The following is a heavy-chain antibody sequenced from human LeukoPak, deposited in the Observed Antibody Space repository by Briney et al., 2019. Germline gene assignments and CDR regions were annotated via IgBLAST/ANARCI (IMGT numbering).Heavy chain of an antibody. V-gene: IGHV4-39*07. CDR2: IYYSGST. CDR3: ARDLAPIDY. J-gene: IGHJ4*02. Sequence: SETLSLTCTVSGGSISSSSYYWGWIRQPPGKGLEWIGSIYYSGSTCYNPSLKSRVTISVDTSKNQFSLKLSSVTAADTAVYYCARDLAPIDYWGQGTLVTVSS. CDR1: GGSISSSSYY.